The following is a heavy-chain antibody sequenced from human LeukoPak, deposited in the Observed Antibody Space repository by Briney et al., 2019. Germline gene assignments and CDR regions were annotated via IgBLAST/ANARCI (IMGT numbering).Heavy chain of an antibody. CDR2: ISYDGSNK. CDR1: GFTFSSYG. CDR3: AKDRGGQPPLYYYGMDV. V-gene: IGHV3-30*18. J-gene: IGHJ6*02. D-gene: IGHD3-10*01. Sequence: PGRSLRLSCAASGFTFSSYGMHWVRQAPGKGLEWVAVISYDGSNKYYADSVKGRFTISRDNSKNTLYLQMNSLRAEDTAVYYCAKDRGGQPPLYYYGMDVWGQGTTVTVSS.